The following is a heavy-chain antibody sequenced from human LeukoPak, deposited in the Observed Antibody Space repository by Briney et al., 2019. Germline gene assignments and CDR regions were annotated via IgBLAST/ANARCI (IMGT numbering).Heavy chain of an antibody. CDR2: IWSDGSNQ. J-gene: IGHJ1*01. Sequence: GGSLRLSCGASGFTFSSFGMHWVRQAPGKGLEWVAVIWSDGSNQYYADSVKGRFTITRDNSKNTLYLQMNSLRAEDTAVYYCARGADQVIVVPTAEYFQHWGQGTLVTVSS. CDR3: ARGADQVIVVPTAEYFQH. V-gene: IGHV3-33*01. D-gene: IGHD3-22*01. CDR1: GFTFSSFG.